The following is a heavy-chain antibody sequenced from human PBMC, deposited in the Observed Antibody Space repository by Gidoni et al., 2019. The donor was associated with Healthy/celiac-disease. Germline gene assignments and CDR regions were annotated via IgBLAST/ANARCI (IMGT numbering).Heavy chain of an antibody. Sequence: EVQLVESGGGLVQPGGSLRLSFAASGFTFRSYWMSWVRQAPGKGLEWVANIKQDGSEKYYVDSVKGRFTISRDNAKNSLYLQMNSLRAEDTAVYYCARETFNYYDSSGYSDYWGQGTLVTVSS. D-gene: IGHD3-22*01. CDR2: IKQDGSEK. J-gene: IGHJ4*02. CDR3: ARETFNYYDSSGYSDY. CDR1: GFTFRSYW. V-gene: IGHV3-7*04.